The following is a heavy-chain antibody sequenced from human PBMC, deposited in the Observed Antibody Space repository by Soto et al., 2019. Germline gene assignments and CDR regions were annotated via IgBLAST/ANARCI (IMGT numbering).Heavy chain of an antibody. CDR1: GFTFSSYA. CDR2: ISGSGGST. Sequence: EVQLLESGGGLVQPGGSLRLSCAASGFTFSSYAMSWVRQAPGKGLEWVSAISGSGGSTYYADSVKGRFTISRDNSKNTRYLQMNSLRAEDTAVYYCAKETHYDYIWGSYRHNWFDPWGQGTLVTVSS. CDR3: AKETHYDYIWGSYRHNWFDP. J-gene: IGHJ5*02. D-gene: IGHD3-16*02. V-gene: IGHV3-23*01.